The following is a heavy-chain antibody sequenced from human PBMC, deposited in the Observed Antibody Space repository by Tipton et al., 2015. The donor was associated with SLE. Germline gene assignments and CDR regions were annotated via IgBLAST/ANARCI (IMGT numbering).Heavy chain of an antibody. J-gene: IGHJ3*02. CDR1: GGSISSSSYY. Sequence: LRLSCTVSGGSISSSSYYWGWIRQPPGKGLEWIGSIYYSGSTYYNPSLKSRVTISVDTSKNQFSLKLSSVTAADTAVYYCATEHSSGWTAAFDIWGQGTMVTVSS. D-gene: IGHD6-19*01. CDR2: IYYSGST. V-gene: IGHV4-39*07. CDR3: ATEHSSGWTAAFDI.